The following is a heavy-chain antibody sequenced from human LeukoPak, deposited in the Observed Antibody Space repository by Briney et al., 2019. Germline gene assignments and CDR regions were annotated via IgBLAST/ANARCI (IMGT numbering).Heavy chain of an antibody. V-gene: IGHV3-23*01. D-gene: IGHD3-3*01. Sequence: TGGSLRLSCAASRFTVSSNYMSWVRQAPGKGLEWVSAISGSGGSTYYADSVKGRFTISRDNSKNTLYLQMNSLRAEDTAVYYCAKDRGYDFWSGYYRWGQGTLVTVSS. CDR1: RFTVSSNY. CDR3: AKDRGYDFWSGYYR. J-gene: IGHJ4*02. CDR2: ISGSGGST.